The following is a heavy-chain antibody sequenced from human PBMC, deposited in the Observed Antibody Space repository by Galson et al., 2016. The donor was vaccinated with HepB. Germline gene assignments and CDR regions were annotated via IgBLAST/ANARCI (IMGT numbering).Heavy chain of an antibody. CDR1: GFSLSNYG. V-gene: IGHV3-30*03. D-gene: IGHD3-16*01. CDR2: VSDDGTNK. J-gene: IGHJ6*02. Sequence: SLRLSCAASGFSLSNYGMHWVRQAPGKGLEWVAVVSDDGTNKYYADSVKGRFTISKDNSKNTLHLQINSLRGEDTAVYYCARPRGTSYYYYGMDVWGQGTTVSVSS. CDR3: ARPRGTSYYYYGMDV.